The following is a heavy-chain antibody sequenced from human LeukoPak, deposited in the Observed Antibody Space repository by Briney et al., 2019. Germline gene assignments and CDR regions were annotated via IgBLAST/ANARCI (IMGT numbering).Heavy chain of an antibody. D-gene: IGHD5-24*01. CDR3: ARDYGYEIDY. CDR1: GFTFSSYS. Sequence: GGSLRLSCAASGFTFSSYSMNWVRQAPGKGLEWVSSISSSSTYADSVKGRFAISRDSAKNSLYLQMNSLRVEDTAVYYCARDYGYEIDYWGQGTLVTVSS. V-gene: IGHV3-21*01. CDR2: ISSSST. J-gene: IGHJ4*02.